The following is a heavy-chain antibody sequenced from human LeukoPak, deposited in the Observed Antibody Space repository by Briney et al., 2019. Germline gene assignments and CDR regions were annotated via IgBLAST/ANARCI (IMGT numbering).Heavy chain of an antibody. D-gene: IGHD1-26*01. J-gene: IGHJ5*02. Sequence: ASVKVSCKASGYTFTSYGISWVRQAPGQGLEWMGIINPSGGSTSYAQKFQGRVTMTRDMSTSTVYMELSSLRSEDTAVYYCARGEIVGATGWFDPWGQGTLVTVSS. CDR1: GYTFTSYG. V-gene: IGHV1-46*01. CDR3: ARGEIVGATGWFDP. CDR2: INPSGGST.